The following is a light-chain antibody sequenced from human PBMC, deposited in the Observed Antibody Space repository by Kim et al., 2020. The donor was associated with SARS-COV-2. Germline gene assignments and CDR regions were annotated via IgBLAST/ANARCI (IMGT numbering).Light chain of an antibody. CDR3: SSYTSSGTVV. V-gene: IGLV2-14*03. CDR1: SADVGGYND. Sequence: GQWITTAGTGTSADVGGYNDGTWYQQHPGKAPKLMIYEVSNRPSGISNRFSGSKSGNTASLTISGLQAEDEADYYGSSYTSSGTVVFGGGTQLTVL. J-gene: IGLJ2*01. CDR2: EVS.